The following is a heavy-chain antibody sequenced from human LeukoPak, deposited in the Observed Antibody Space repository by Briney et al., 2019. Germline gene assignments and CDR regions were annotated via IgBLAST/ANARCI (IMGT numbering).Heavy chain of an antibody. CDR2: ISSDDTTI. CDR3: ARDMWAPKWYFDL. CDR1: GFAFSSYS. D-gene: IGHD1-26*01. V-gene: IGHV3-48*02. Sequence: GGSLRLSCVASGFAFSSYSMNWVRQPPGKGPEWVSYISSDDTTIYYADSVKGRFTISRDNAKNSLYLQMNSLRDEDTAVYYCARDMWAPKWYFDLWGRGTLVTVSS. J-gene: IGHJ2*01.